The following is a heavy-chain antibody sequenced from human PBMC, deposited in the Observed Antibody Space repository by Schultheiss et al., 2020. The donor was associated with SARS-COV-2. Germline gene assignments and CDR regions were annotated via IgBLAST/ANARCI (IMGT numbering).Heavy chain of an antibody. Sequence: ESLKISCTVSGGSISSYYWSWIRQPPGKGLEWIGYLYHSGSTNYNPSLKSRVTISVDTSKNQFSLKLSSVTAADTAVYYCARWVVRQWLVPDDYWGQGTLVTVSS. CDR2: LYHSGST. CDR3: ARWVVRQWLVPDDY. J-gene: IGHJ4*02. CDR1: GGSISSYY. D-gene: IGHD6-19*01. V-gene: IGHV4-59*12.